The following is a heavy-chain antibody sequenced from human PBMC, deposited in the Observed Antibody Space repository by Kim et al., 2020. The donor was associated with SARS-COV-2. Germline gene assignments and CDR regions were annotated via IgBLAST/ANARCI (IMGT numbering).Heavy chain of an antibody. CDR1: GGSLSSTYY. CDR2: MHYTGST. Sequence: SETLSLTCNVSGGSLSSTYYWAWIRQPPGEGLEWIGSMHYTGSTYYNPSLKSRVTISADTSNNQFFLNLTSVTAADTAVYFCAGVGGHSSFDYWGQGSL. V-gene: IGHV4-39*07. D-gene: IGHD3-16*01. J-gene: IGHJ4*02. CDR3: AGVGGHSSFDY.